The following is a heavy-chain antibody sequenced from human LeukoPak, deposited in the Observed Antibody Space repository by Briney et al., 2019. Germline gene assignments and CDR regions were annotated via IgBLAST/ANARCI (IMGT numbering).Heavy chain of an antibody. V-gene: IGHV1-69*06. CDR2: IIPIFGTA. CDR3: ARVYGSGSSLPNDY. CDR1: GGTFSSYA. J-gene: IGHJ4*02. D-gene: IGHD3-10*01. Sequence: GASVKVSCKASGGTFSSYAISWVRQAPRQGLEWMGGIIPIFGTANYAQKFQGRVTITADKSTSTAYMELSSLRSEDTAVYYCARVYGSGSSLPNDYWGQGTLVTVSS.